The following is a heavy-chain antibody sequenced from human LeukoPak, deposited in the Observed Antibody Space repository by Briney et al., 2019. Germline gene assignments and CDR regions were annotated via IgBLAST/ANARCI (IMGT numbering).Heavy chain of an antibody. CDR1: GFTFSTYA. Sequence: GGSLRLSCAASGFTFSTYAMSWVGQAPGKGLEWVSVIYSGGSTYYAGSVKGRFTISRDDSNNTLYLQMNSLRAEDTAVYYCAKCSGGSCYSGYWGQGTLVTVSS. D-gene: IGHD2-15*01. CDR2: IYSGGST. V-gene: IGHV3-66*01. J-gene: IGHJ4*02. CDR3: AKCSGGSCYSGY.